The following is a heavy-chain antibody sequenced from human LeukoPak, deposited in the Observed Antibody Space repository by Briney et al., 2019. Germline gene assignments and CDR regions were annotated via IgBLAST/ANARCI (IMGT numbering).Heavy chain of an antibody. V-gene: IGHV4-59*01. Sequence: SETLSLTCTVSGGSISSYYWSWIRQPPGKGQEWIGYIYYSGSTNYNPSLKSRVTISVDTSKNQFSLKLSSVTAADTAVYYCARIDDYYDSSGYYPHWYFDLWGRGTLVTVSS. D-gene: IGHD3-22*01. CDR2: IYYSGST. J-gene: IGHJ2*01. CDR3: ARIDDYYDSSGYYPHWYFDL. CDR1: GGSISSYY.